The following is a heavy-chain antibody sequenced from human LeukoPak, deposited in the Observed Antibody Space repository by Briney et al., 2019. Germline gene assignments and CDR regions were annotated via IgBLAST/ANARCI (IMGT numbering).Heavy chain of an antibody. CDR1: GYTFTGYY. V-gene: IGHV1-2*02. Sequence: ASVTVSCKASGYTFTGYYMHWVRQAPGQGLEWMGWINPNSGGTNYAQKFQGRVTMTRDTSTSTVYMELSSLRSEDTAVYYCARGRAGASYGWRDYYYGMDVWGQGTTVTVSS. D-gene: IGHD5-18*01. J-gene: IGHJ6*02. CDR3: ARGRAGASYGWRDYYYGMDV. CDR2: INPNSGGT.